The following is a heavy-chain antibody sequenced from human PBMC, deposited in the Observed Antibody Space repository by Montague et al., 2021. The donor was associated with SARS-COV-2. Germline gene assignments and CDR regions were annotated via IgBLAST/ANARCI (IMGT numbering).Heavy chain of an antibody. V-gene: IGHV4-61*02. Sequence: TLSLTCTVSGGSISSGRYYWSWIRQPAGQGLEWIGRNYTSGSNNSDLPLKSSVTIYADTSKNQFSLTLSSVTAADTAVYYCARDPLYYYDSSGLLLDWYFDVWGRGTLVTVSS. CDR3: ARDPLYYYDSSGLLLDWYFDV. CDR1: GGSISSGRYY. J-gene: IGHJ2*01. CDR2: NYTSGSN. D-gene: IGHD3-22*01.